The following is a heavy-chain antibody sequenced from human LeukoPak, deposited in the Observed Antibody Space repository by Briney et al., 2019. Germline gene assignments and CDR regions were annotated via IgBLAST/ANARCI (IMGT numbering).Heavy chain of an antibody. Sequence: PGRSLRLSCAASGFTFDDYAMHWVRQAPGEGLEWVSGISWNSGSIGYADSVKGRFTISRDNAKNSLYLQMNSLRAEDTALYYCAKDKAPMITMVRGVTGGYFDYWGQGTLVTVPS. D-gene: IGHD3-10*01. V-gene: IGHV3-9*01. CDR3: AKDKAPMITMVRGVTGGYFDY. CDR2: ISWNSGSI. CDR1: GFTFDDYA. J-gene: IGHJ4*02.